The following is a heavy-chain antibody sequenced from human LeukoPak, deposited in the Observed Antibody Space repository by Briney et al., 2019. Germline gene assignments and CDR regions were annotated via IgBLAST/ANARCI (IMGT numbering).Heavy chain of an antibody. D-gene: IGHD3-22*01. J-gene: IGHJ3*02. V-gene: IGHV3-23*01. CDR1: GLTFSSHA. CDR2: ISGSGGST. Sequence: QPGGSLRLSCVASGLTFSSHAMSWVRQAPGKGLEWVSAISGSGGSTYYADSVKGRFTISRDNSKNTLYLQMNSLRAEDTAVYYCAKDVHPTGGYYYDSSPTDAFDIWGQGTMVTVSS. CDR3: AKDVHPTGGYYYDSSPTDAFDI.